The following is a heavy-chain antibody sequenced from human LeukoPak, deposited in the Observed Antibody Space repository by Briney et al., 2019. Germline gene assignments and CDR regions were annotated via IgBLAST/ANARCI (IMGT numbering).Heavy chain of an antibody. V-gene: IGHV3-48*01. D-gene: IGHD3-10*01. J-gene: IGHJ4*02. CDR1: GFTFSSYS. CDR3: VLLWFGELSPYDY. Sequence: PGGSLRLSCAASGFTFSSYSMNWVRQAPGKGLEWVSYISSSSSTIYYADSVKGRFTISRDNAKNSLYLQMNSLRAEDTAVYYCVLLWFGELSPYDYWGQGTLVTVSS. CDR2: ISSSSSTI.